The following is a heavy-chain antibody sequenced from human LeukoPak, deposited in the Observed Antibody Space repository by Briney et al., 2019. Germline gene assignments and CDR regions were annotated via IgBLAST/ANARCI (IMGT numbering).Heavy chain of an antibody. CDR1: GFTFSSYA. Sequence: GGSLRLSCAASGFTFSSYAMHWVRQAPGKGLEYVSAISSNGGSTYYANSVKGRFTISRDNAKNSLYLQMNSLRAEDTAVYYCARDLWVGYCSGGSCRELFDPWGQGTLVTVSS. J-gene: IGHJ5*02. CDR2: ISSNGGST. V-gene: IGHV3-64*01. D-gene: IGHD2-15*01. CDR3: ARDLWVGYCSGGSCRELFDP.